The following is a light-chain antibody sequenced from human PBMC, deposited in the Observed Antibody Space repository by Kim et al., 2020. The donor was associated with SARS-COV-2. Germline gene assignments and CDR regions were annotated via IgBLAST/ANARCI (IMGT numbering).Light chain of an antibody. Sequence: QSLLTQPPSVSGTPGQRVSISCSGSSTDIGVNDVYWYQQFPGTAPKLLIYKSDQRPSGVSDRFSGSRSGTSASLAISGLRSEDEAHYFCATWDVDLSGRMFGGGTQLTVL. V-gene: IGLV1-47*01. CDR3: ATWDVDLSGRM. J-gene: IGLJ3*02. CDR1: STDIGVND. CDR2: KSD.